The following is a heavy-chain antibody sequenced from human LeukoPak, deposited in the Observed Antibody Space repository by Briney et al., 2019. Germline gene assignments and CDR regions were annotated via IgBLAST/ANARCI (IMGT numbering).Heavy chain of an antibody. Sequence: SETLSLTCTVSGVSISCSHNYWVRLPHPPGKGLDWIGSIYCSGPTYYNPSLKSRVTVFVDTSKNQSSLKLTSVTAADTAVYYCARSMAAAGPAHNWFDPWGHGTLVTVSS. CDR2: IYCSGPT. V-gene: IGHV4-39*01. D-gene: IGHD6-13*01. CDR3: ARSMAAAGPAHNWFDP. J-gene: IGHJ5*02. CDR1: GVSISCSHNY.